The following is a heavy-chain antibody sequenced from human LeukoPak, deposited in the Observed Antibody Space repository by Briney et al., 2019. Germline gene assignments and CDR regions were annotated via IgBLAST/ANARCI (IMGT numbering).Heavy chain of an antibody. CDR3: ARDATAGNFDY. D-gene: IGHD6-13*01. J-gene: IGHJ4*02. Sequence: SETLSLTCTVSGGSVSSYYWSWIRQPPGKGLEYIGYIYYTGSTYYNPSLKSRVTISVDTSKNQFSLRLSSVTAADTAVYYCARDATAGNFDYWGQGTLVTVSS. V-gene: IGHV4-59*02. CDR2: IYYTGST. CDR1: GGSVSSYY.